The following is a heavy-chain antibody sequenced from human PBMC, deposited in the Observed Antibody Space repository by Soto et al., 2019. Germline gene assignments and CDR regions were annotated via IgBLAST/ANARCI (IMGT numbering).Heavy chain of an antibody. CDR2: VYVTGTGT. CDR1: GYPFTTYH. J-gene: IGHJ4*02. Sequence: ASVKVSCKASGYPFTTYHLHWVRQAPGQGLEWMGIVYVTGTGTRSAQKVQGRLTMTRDRSTSTVYMELSRLRSEDTAGYYCARPGGYGSGSYYFDSWGQGTLVTVAS. V-gene: IGHV1-46*01. CDR3: ARPGGYGSGSYYFDS. D-gene: IGHD3-10*01.